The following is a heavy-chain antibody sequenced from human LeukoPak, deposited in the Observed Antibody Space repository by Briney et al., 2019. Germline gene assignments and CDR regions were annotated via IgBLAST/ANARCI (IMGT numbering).Heavy chain of an antibody. V-gene: IGHV3-30*04. J-gene: IGHJ4*02. CDR2: ISYDGSNK. CDR3: GARGRAVAN. Sequence: GGSLRLSCAASGFTFSSYAMHWVRQAPGKGLERVAVISYDGSNKYYADSVKGRFTISRDNAKNSLYLQMNSLRAEDTAVYHCGARGRAVANWGQGTLVTVPS. CDR1: GFTFSSYA. D-gene: IGHD6-19*01.